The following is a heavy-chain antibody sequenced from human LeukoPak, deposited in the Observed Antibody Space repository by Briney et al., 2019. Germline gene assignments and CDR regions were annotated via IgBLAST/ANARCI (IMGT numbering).Heavy chain of an antibody. D-gene: IGHD3-10*01. J-gene: IGHJ6*02. CDR3: AKDCGVRGVIARYYYYGMDV. V-gene: IGHV3-30*18. Sequence: LRLSCAASGFTFSSYGMHWVRQAPGKGLEWVAVISYDGSNKYYADSVKGRFTISRDNSKNTLYLQMYSLRAEDTAIYYCAKDCGVRGVIARYYYYGMDVWGQGTTVTVSS. CDR2: ISYDGSNK. CDR1: GFTFSSYG.